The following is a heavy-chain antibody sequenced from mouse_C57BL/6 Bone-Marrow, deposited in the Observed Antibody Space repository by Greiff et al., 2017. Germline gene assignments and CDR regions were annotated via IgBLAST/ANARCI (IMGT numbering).Heavy chain of an antibody. CDR1: GFSLTSYG. CDR2: IWRDGST. Sequence: VKLMESGPGLVAPSQSLSITCTVSGFSLTSYGVHWVRQPPGKGLEWLVGIWRDGSTTYNSALKARLSISKDNSKSQVFLKMNSLQTDDTAMYYCARYPGIYYYAMDYWGQGTSVTVSS. J-gene: IGHJ4*01. CDR3: ARYPGIYYYAMDY. V-gene: IGHV2-6*03. D-gene: IGHD4-1*01.